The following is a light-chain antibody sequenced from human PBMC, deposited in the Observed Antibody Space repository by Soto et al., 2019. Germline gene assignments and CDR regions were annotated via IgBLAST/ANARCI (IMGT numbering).Light chain of an antibody. CDR1: QGVSSW. Sequence: DLQLTQSPSSVSASVGDRVTITCRASQGVSSWLAWYQQKPGKTPSLLIYRASSLQSGVPSRFSGSGSGTDFTLTISSLQPEDFATYYCQQADRLPLTFGGGTKVNIK. CDR2: RAS. CDR3: QQADRLPLT. V-gene: IGKV1D-12*01. J-gene: IGKJ4*01.